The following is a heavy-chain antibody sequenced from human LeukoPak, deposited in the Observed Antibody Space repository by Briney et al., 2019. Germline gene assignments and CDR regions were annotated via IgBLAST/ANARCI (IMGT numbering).Heavy chain of an antibody. CDR1: GFTFSIYA. Sequence: GGSLRLSCAASGFTFSIYAMSWVRQAPGKGLEWVSAISGSGGSTYYADSVKGRFTISRDNSKNTLYLQMNSLRAEDTAVYYCAKGPRVLNYFDYWGQGTLVTVSS. CDR2: ISGSGGST. J-gene: IGHJ4*02. CDR3: AKGPRVLNYFDY. V-gene: IGHV3-23*01.